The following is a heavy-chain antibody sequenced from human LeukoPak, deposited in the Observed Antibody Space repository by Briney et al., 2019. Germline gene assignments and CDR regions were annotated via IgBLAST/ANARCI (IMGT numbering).Heavy chain of an antibody. CDR3: ARRITMSLRSPFDY. CDR2: IYPGDSDT. J-gene: IGHJ4*02. V-gene: IGHV5-51*01. CDR1: GYSFTRYW. D-gene: IGHD3-10*02. Sequence: GESLKISCKCSGYSFTRYWIGWVRQMPGKGLGWMVIIYPGDSDTRYSPSFQGQVTISADKSISTAYVQWSSLKASDTAMYYCARRITMSLRSPFDYWGQGTLVTVSS.